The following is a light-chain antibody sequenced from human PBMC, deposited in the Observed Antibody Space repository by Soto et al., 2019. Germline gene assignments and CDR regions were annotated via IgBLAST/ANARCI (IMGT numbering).Light chain of an antibody. V-gene: IGKV3-20*01. CDR1: QSVDSNY. J-gene: IGKJ1*01. Sequence: IVLTQSPGTLSLSPGERATLSCRASQSVDSNYLAWYQQKPGQAPRLLIYGASRRATGIPDRFSGGGSGTDFTRTISRLEPEDFAVYYCQQSSSGMFGQGTKVEIK. CDR2: GAS. CDR3: QQSSSGM.